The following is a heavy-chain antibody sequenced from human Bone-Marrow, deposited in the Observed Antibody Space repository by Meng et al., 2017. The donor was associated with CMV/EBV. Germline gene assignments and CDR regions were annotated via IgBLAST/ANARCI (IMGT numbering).Heavy chain of an antibody. CDR3: AREGLEDAFDI. D-gene: IGHD3/OR15-3a*01. Sequence: GESLKISCAASGFTFSSYAMHWVRQAPGKGLEWVAVISYDGSNKYYADSVKGRFTISRDNSKNTLYLQMNSLRAEDTAVYYCAREGLEDAFDIWGQRTMVTVSS. V-gene: IGHV3-30*04. CDR2: ISYDGSNK. J-gene: IGHJ3*02. CDR1: GFTFSSYA.